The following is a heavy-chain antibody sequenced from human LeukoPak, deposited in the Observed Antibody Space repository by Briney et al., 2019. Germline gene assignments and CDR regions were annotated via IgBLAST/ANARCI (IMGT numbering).Heavy chain of an antibody. J-gene: IGHJ3*02. CDR3: ARGGYDILTGYSIEAFDI. D-gene: IGHD3-9*01. CDR1: GDSVTSNSAA. CDR2: TYYRSKWYN. Sequence: SQTLSLTCAISGDSVTSNSAAWNWIRQSPSGGLEWLGRTYYRSKWYNDYAVSVKSRITINPDTSKNQFSLQLNSVTPEDTAVYYCARGGYDILTGYSIEAFDIWGQGTMVTVSS. V-gene: IGHV6-1*01.